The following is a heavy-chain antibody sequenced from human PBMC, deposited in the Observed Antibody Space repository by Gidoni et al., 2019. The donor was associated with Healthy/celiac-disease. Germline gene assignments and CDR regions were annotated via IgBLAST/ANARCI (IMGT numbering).Heavy chain of an antibody. D-gene: IGHD3-10*01. J-gene: IGHJ6*02. CDR1: GFTGGDYP. V-gene: IGHV3-49*03. CDR2: SRSKAYGGTT. Sequence: EVQQAGSGGGLVQPGRSRRRSSTASGFTGGDYPMSWCRQAPGKGLEWVGFSRSKAYGGTTEYAASVKGRFTISRDDSKSIAYLQMNSLKTEDTAVYYCTRPPAMVRGYYYYGVDVWGQGTTVTVSS. CDR3: TRPPAMVRGYYYYGVDV.